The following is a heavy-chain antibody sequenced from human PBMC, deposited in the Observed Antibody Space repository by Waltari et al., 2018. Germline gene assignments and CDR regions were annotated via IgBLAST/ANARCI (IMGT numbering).Heavy chain of an antibody. CDR2: ISGSGGST. D-gene: IGHD1-26*01. Sequence: EVQLLESGGGLVQPGGSLRLSCAASGFTFSSYAMRWVRQAPGRGLEWVYAISGSGGSTYYADSVKGRFTTSRDKSKNTLYLQMNSERAEDTAVYYWAKVMGANYYGMDVWGQGTTVTVSS. CDR3: AKVMGANYYGMDV. V-gene: IGHV3-23*01. CDR1: GFTFSSYA. J-gene: IGHJ6*02.